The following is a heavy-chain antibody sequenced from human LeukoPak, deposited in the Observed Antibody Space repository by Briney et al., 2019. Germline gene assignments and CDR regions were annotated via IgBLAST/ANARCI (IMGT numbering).Heavy chain of an antibody. CDR2: ISAYNGNT. Sequence: ASVKVSCKASGYTFTSYGISWVRQAPGQGLEWMGWISAYNGNTNYAQKLQGRVTMTTDTSTSTAYMELRSPRSDDTAVYYCARYYYDSSGYYHGDYFDYWGQGTLVTVSS. J-gene: IGHJ4*02. V-gene: IGHV1-18*01. D-gene: IGHD3-22*01. CDR1: GYTFTSYG. CDR3: ARYYYDSSGYYHGDYFDY.